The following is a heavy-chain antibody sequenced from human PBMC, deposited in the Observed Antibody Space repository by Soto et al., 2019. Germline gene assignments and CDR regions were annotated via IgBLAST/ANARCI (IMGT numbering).Heavy chain of an antibody. CDR1: GYTFTSYG. Sequence: QVQLVQSGAEVKKPGASVKVSCKASGYTFTSYGISWVRQAPGQGLEWMGWISAYNGNTNYAQKLPGRVTMTTDTSTSTAYMELRSLRSDDTAVYYCARAYCISTSCYDNYYYYGMDVWGQGTTVTVSS. V-gene: IGHV1-18*01. CDR2: ISAYNGNT. D-gene: IGHD2-2*01. J-gene: IGHJ6*02. CDR3: ARAYCISTSCYDNYYYYGMDV.